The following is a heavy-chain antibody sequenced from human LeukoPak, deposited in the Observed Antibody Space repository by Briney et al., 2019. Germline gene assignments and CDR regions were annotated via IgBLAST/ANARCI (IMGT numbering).Heavy chain of an antibody. J-gene: IGHJ4*02. CDR3: ARGYYYDSSGYYRGY. V-gene: IGHV4-34*01. CDR1: GGSFSDYY. CDR2: INHSGST. Sequence: SSETLSLTCAVYGGSFSDYYWTWIRQPPGKGLEWIGEINHSGSTNYNPSLKSRVTIFVDTSKSQLSLKLNSVTAADTAVHYCARGYYYDSSGYYRGYWGQGNLVTVSS. D-gene: IGHD3-22*01.